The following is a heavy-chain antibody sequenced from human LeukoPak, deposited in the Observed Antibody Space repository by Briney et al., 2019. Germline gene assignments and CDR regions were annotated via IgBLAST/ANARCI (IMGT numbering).Heavy chain of an antibody. V-gene: IGHV3-23*01. Sequence: GGSLTLSCAASGFPFSNYAMSWVRHATGKGLEWVSDISGGGGPTYYADSVKGRFTISRDNSKNTLYLQMNSLRAEDAAVYFCAKNSGYSWQYFFDYWGEGTLVTVSS. D-gene: IGHD6-25*01. CDR3: AKNSGYSWQYFFDY. CDR1: GFPFSNYA. CDR2: ISGGGGPT. J-gene: IGHJ4*02.